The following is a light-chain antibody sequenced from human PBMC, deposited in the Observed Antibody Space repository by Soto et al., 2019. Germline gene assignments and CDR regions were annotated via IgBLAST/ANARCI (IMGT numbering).Light chain of an antibody. Sequence: DIPMSQSPSSLSASVGDRVTITCQASQDISNYLNWYQHKPGKPPKLLIYDASNLETGVPSRFSGSKSGTAFTFTITSLQPEDTATYYCQQYDNLPFTFGGGTKVEIK. CDR3: QQYDNLPFT. CDR1: QDISNY. CDR2: DAS. J-gene: IGKJ4*01. V-gene: IGKV1-33*01.